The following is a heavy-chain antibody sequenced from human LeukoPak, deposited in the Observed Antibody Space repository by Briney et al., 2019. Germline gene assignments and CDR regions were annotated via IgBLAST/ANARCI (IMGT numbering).Heavy chain of an antibody. Sequence: GASVTVSCTPSGYTFTCYYMHWVGEAPGPGLEWMGGINPNSGGTNSAQKFQGRVTMNRDTSISTAYMELRSPRSADTDLYYCPRGTWIQLWFPTSGAFDIWGQGTMVTVSS. CDR3: PRGTWIQLWFPTSGAFDI. D-gene: IGHD5-18*01. V-gene: IGHV1-2*02. CDR2: INPNSGGT. CDR1: GYTFTCYY. J-gene: IGHJ3*02.